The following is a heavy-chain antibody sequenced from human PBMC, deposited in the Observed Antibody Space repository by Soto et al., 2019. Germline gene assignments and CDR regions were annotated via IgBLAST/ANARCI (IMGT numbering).Heavy chain of an antibody. J-gene: IGHJ4*02. CDR1: GGSISSYY. V-gene: IGHV4-59*08. CDR3: ARHGVVRGDRLDY. Sequence: SETLSLTCTVSGGSISSYYWSWIRQPPGKGLEWIGYIYYSGSTNYNPSLKSRVAISVDTSKNQFSLKLSSVTAADTAVYYCARHGVVRGDRLDYWGQGTLVTVSS. CDR2: IYYSGST. D-gene: IGHD3-10*01.